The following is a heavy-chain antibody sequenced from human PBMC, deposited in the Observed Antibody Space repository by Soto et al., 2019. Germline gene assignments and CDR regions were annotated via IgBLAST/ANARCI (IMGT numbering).Heavy chain of an antibody. CDR1: GFNVFSYA. V-gene: IGHV3-23*01. CDR2: ITSDYST. CDR3: AKDFYGRATFDY. D-gene: IGHD3-10*01. Sequence: DVQLLESGGGLVQPGGSRRLSCAASGFNVFSYAMSWVRQAPGKGLEWVSGITSDYSTYYADSVKGRFTISRDNSRNTLYLQMNSLTVKDTAVYYCAKDFYGRATFDYWGQGTQVTVSS. J-gene: IGHJ4*02.